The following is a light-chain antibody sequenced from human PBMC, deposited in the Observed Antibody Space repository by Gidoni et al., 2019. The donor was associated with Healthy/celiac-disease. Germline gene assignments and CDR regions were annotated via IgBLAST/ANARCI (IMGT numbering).Light chain of an antibody. V-gene: IGLV2-14*01. Sequence: QSALTQPASVSGSPGQSITISCTGTSSDVSGYNYVSWYQQHPGKAPKLMIYELSNRPSWVSNRFSGSKSGNTASLTISGLQAEDEADYYCSSYTSSSTKVFGGGTKLTVL. CDR2: ELS. CDR3: SSYTSSSTKV. J-gene: IGLJ3*02. CDR1: SSDVSGYNY.